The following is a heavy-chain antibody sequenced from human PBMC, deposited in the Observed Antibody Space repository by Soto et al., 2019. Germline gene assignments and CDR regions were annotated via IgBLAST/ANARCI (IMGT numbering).Heavy chain of an antibody. Sequence: EVHLLESGGDLVQPGGSLRLSCAASGFTFSNYAMSWVRQAPGKGLDWVSGISGSAASTFYADSVKGRFTISRDNSKNTLHLQMNSRRAEDTAVYYCAEWTGRYCSGGRCYLDDPFDYWGQGTLVTVSS. CDR3: AEWTGRYCSGGRCYLDDPFDY. D-gene: IGHD2-15*01. V-gene: IGHV3-23*01. CDR1: GFTFSNYA. J-gene: IGHJ4*02. CDR2: ISGSAAST.